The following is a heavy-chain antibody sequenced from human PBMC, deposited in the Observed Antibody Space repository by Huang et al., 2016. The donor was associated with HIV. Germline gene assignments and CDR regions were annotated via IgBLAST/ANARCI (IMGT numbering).Heavy chain of an antibody. CDR1: GFTFSSRT. D-gene: IGHD3-10*01. V-gene: IGHV3-48*01. Sequence: EVQLVESGGGLAQPGGSLRLSCAVSGFTFSSRTMNWVRQAPGKGLEWVSYISSSGGSMFYAGSVKGRCNISRDNAKNSLYLQMNSLRAEDTAVYFCARFGSYYYGSGSYLDAFDIWGQGTMVTVSS. CDR3: ARFGSYYYGSGSYLDAFDI. CDR2: ISSSGGSM. J-gene: IGHJ3*02.